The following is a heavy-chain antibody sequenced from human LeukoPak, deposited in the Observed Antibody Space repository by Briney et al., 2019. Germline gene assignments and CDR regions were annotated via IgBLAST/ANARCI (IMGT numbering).Heavy chain of an antibody. CDR1: GFNFRAYW. Sequence: GGSLRLSCTTSGFNFRAYWMGWVRQAPGKGLEWVSYVSSSSGTIYYADSVKGRFTISRDNAKDSLYLQMNSLRAEDTAVYYCARVDYGDYAGEDYWGQGTLVTVSS. CDR3: ARVDYGDYAGEDY. V-gene: IGHV3-48*04. J-gene: IGHJ4*02. CDR2: VSSSSGTI. D-gene: IGHD4-17*01.